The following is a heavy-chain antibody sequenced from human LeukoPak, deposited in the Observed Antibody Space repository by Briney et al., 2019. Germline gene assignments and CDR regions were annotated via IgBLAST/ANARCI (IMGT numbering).Heavy chain of an antibody. D-gene: IGHD4-17*01. Sequence: PAETLGLTCAVWGGYIRICYWSWLRQPPARGRAGIGYIYYSGSNNYNPSLKSRVTLSLDSSKSQFALKVTSVTAADTAVYYCARDEFGDFQGFDYWGQGTRVTVSS. CDR3: ARDEFGDFQGFDY. CDR1: GGYIRICY. CDR2: IYYSGSN. J-gene: IGHJ4*02. V-gene: IGHV4-59*13.